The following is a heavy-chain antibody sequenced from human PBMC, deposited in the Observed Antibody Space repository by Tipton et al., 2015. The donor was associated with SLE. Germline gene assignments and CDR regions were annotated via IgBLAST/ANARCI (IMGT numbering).Heavy chain of an antibody. CDR1: GGSISFYY. D-gene: IGHD1-26*01. J-gene: IGHJ3*02. CDR3: ARTLGAIAHTVYDAFDI. V-gene: IGHV4-59*01. CDR2: IYHSGST. Sequence: TLSLTCSVSGGSISFYYWNWIRQPPGKGLEWIGYIYHSGSTDHHPSLKSRVTISVDTSKNRFSLKLSSVTAADTAVYYCARTLGAIAHTVYDAFDIWGQGTVVTVSS.